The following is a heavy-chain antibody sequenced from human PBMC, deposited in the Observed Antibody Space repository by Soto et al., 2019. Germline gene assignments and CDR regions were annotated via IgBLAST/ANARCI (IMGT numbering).Heavy chain of an antibody. V-gene: IGHV3-23*01. Sequence: GGSLRLSCAASGFTFSSYAMSWVRQAPGKGLEWVSAISGSGGSTYYADSVKGRFTISRDNSKNTLYLQMNSLRAEDTAVYYWAKDPRSYHGWGYFDYWGQGTLVTVSS. J-gene: IGHJ4*02. CDR3: AKDPRSYHGWGYFDY. CDR1: GFTFSSYA. D-gene: IGHD3-10*01. CDR2: ISGSGGST.